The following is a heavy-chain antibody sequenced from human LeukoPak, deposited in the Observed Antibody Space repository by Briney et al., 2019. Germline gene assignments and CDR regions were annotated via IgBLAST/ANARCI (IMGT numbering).Heavy chain of an antibody. V-gene: IGHV1-18*01. CDR1: GYTFTSYG. J-gene: IGHJ3*02. D-gene: IGHD3-16*01. Sequence: GASVKVSCKASGYTFTSYGISWVRQAPGQGLEWMGWISAYNGNTNYAQKFQGRVTMTDDTSTDTAYMELSSLRSEDTAVYYCATDLSGSYGGVALDIWGQGTMVTVSS. CDR3: ATDLSGSYGGVALDI. CDR2: ISAYNGNT.